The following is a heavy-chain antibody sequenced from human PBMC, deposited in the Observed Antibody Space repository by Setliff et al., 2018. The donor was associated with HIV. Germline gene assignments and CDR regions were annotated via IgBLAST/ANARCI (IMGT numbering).Heavy chain of an antibody. J-gene: IGHJ4*02. Sequence: PSETLSLTCTVPYGSISGHYWTWIRQSPGKGLEWIGYIHHSGGTQYNPSLMSRLTMSVDSSKNQFSLSLSSVTAADTAVYYCARLPDINSWPFDYWARGTLVTVSS. V-gene: IGHV4-59*11. CDR1: YGSISGHY. CDR2: IHHSGGT. D-gene: IGHD6-13*01. CDR3: ARLPDINSWPFDY.